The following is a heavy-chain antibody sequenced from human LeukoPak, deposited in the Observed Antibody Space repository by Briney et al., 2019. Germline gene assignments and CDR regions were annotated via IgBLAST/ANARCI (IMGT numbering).Heavy chain of an antibody. CDR1: RLTLSDAW. D-gene: IGHD3-22*01. CDR3: TTQYYHNTSGYYLTDD. Sequence: GGSLRLSCAASRLTLSDAWMSWARHTPGKGLEWVGRIKSKTDGGTTDYAAPVKGRFTISREDSKNTLYLQMNSLRTEDTAVYYCTTQYYHNTSGYYLTDDWGQGTLVTVSS. J-gene: IGHJ4*02. V-gene: IGHV3-15*01. CDR2: IKSKTDGGTT.